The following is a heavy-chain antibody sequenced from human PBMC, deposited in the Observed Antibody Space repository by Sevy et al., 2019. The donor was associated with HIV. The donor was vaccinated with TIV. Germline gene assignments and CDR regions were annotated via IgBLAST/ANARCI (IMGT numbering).Heavy chain of an antibody. CDR3: ARVSYYYDSSGYYYFDY. Sequence: SETLSLTCAVSGGSISSSNWWSWVRQPPGKGLEWIGEIYHSGSTNYNPSLKSRVTISVDKSKNQFSLKMSSVTAADTAVYYCARVSYYYDSSGYYYFDYWGLGTLVTVSS. CDR1: GGSISSSNW. CDR2: IYHSGST. J-gene: IGHJ4*02. V-gene: IGHV4-4*02. D-gene: IGHD3-22*01.